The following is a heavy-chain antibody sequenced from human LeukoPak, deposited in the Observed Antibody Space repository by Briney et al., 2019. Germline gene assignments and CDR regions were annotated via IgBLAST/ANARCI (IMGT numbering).Heavy chain of an antibody. CDR2: ISRSGSTK. CDR1: GFTFTRYW. V-gene: IGHV3-48*01. CDR3: ARLYLPATRFDY. D-gene: IGHD5-24*01. Sequence: GGSLRLSCAASGFTFTRYWMSWVRQAPGKGLEWVSSISRSGSTKYYADSVKGRFTISRDNAKNSLFLQMNSLRAEDTAVYYCARLYLPATRFDYWGQGTLVTVSS. J-gene: IGHJ4*02.